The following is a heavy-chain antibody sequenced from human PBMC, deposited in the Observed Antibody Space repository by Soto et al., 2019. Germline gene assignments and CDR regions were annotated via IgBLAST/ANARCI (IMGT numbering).Heavy chain of an antibody. D-gene: IGHD4-17*01. CDR2: IYYSGST. CDR1: GGSISSYY. Sequence: QVQLQESGPGLVKPSETLSLTCTVSGGSISSYYWSWIRQPPGKGLEWIGYIYYSGSTNYNPSLKGRVTISVDPSKNQCSLQLSSVTAADTAVYYCAGRYGGTLDYWGQGTLVTVSS. V-gene: IGHV4-59*08. CDR3: AGRYGGTLDY. J-gene: IGHJ4*02.